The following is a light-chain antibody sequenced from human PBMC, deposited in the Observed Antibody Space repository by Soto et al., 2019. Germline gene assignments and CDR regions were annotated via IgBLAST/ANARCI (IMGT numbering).Light chain of an antibody. Sequence: QSVLTQPPSASGSPGQSVTISCTGTSSDVGAYNYVSWYRQHPGKAPKLLIFEVNSRPSGVPDRFSGSKSGNTASLTVSGLQAEDESHYYCCSYAGSNTLVFGGGTQLTVL. CDR2: EVN. CDR3: CSYAGSNTLV. J-gene: IGLJ2*01. V-gene: IGLV2-8*01. CDR1: SSDVGAYNY.